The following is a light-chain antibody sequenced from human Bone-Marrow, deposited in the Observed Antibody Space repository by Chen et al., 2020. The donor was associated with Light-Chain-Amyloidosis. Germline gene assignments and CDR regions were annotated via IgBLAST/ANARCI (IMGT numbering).Light chain of an antibody. CDR1: SSNIGSKT. J-gene: IGLJ3*02. CDR2: SNN. V-gene: IGLV1-44*01. Sequence: QSVLTQPPSASGTPGQRVTISCSGSSSNIGSKTVNWYQQLPGTAPKLLIYSNNQRPSGVPDRFSGAKSGTSASLAISGLQYEDEADYYCAAWDDSLNAQWGFGGGTKLTVL. CDR3: AAWDDSLNAQWG.